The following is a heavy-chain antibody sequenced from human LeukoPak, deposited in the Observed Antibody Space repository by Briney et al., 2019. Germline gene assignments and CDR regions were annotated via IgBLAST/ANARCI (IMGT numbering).Heavy chain of an antibody. CDR1: GVSITTYY. Sequence: KASETLSLTCTVSGVSITTYYWSWIRQPPGKGLEWIGYIYYSGNTNYNPTLKSRVTMSVDTSKNQFSLKLSPVTAADTAVYYCARDSRASDIWGQGTVVTVSS. J-gene: IGHJ3*02. V-gene: IGHV4-59*01. CDR3: ARDSRASDI. CDR2: IYYSGNT.